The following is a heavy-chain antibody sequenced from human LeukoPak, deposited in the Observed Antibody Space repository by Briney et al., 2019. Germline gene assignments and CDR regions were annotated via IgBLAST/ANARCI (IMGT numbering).Heavy chain of an antibody. J-gene: IGHJ6*03. D-gene: IGHD6-6*01. CDR3: AKDALIAARLSYYYYMDV. CDR1: RFTFSSYA. V-gene: IGHV3-23*01. CDR2: ISGSGGST. Sequence: GGSLRLSCAASRFTFSSYAMSWVRQAPGKGLEWVSAISGSGGSTYYADSVKGRFTISRDNSKNTLYLQMNSLRAEDTAVYYCAKDALIAARLSYYYYMDVWGKGTTVTVSS.